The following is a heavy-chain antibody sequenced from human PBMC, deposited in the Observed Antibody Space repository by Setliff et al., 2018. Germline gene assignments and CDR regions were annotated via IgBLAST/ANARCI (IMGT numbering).Heavy chain of an antibody. D-gene: IGHD3-3*01. J-gene: IGHJ6*02. CDR2: ISAYNGNT. CDR1: GYTFTSYG. V-gene: IGHV1-18*01. Sequence: ASVKVSCKASGYTFTSYGISWVRQAPGQGLEWMGWISAYNGNTNYAQKLQGRVTMTTDTSTSTAYVELRSLRSDDTAVYYCARGREGDYNFWCGYCTYYGMDVWGQGTTVTVSS. CDR3: ARGREGDYNFWCGYCTYYGMDV.